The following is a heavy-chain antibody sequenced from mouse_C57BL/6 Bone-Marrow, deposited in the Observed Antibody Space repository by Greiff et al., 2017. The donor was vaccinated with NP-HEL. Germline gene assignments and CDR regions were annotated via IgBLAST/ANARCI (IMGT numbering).Heavy chain of an antibody. CDR1: GFNIKDYY. Sequence: VQLKQSGAELVKPGASVKLSCTASGFNIKDYYMHWVKQRTEQGLEWIGRIDPEDGATKYAPKFQGKATITADTSSNTAYLQLSSLTSEDTAVYYCARGGYCWYFDVWGTGTTVTVSS. J-gene: IGHJ1*03. V-gene: IGHV14-2*01. CDR3: ARGGYCWYFDV. CDR2: IDPEDGAT.